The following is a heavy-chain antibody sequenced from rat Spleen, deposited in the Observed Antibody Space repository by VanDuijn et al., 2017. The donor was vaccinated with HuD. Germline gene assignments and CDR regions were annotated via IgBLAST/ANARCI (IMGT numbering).Heavy chain of an antibody. Sequence: EVQLVESGGGLVQPGRSLKLSCVASGFTFNNYWMTWIRQAPGKGLEWITSITNTGGTNYYPGSVKDRFTISSNNAKNTLYLQMNSRRSEDTATYYCTRDYGSYMLHLYFYFWGPGTMVTVSS. CDR2: ITNTGGTN. CDR1: GFTFNNYW. D-gene: IGHD1-2*01. J-gene: IGHJ1*01. V-gene: IGHV5-31*01. CDR3: TRDYGSYMLHLYFYF.